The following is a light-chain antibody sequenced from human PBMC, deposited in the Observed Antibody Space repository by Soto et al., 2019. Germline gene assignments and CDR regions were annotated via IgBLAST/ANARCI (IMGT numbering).Light chain of an antibody. CDR2: GAS. Sequence: EIVLTQSPGTLSLSPGERATLSCRASQSVSSSYLAWYQQKPGQAPRLLIYGASSRATGIPDRFSGSGSGTDFTLTISRPEPEDFAVYDCQQYGSSPLFGQGTKVDIK. CDR3: QQYGSSPL. CDR1: QSVSSSY. V-gene: IGKV3-20*01. J-gene: IGKJ1*01.